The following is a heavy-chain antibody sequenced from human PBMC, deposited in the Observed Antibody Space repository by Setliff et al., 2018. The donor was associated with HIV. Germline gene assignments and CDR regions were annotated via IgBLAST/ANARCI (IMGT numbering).Heavy chain of an antibody. V-gene: IGHV4-34*01. CDR3: ARGRDCGRGPCYVRYYYYNGLDV. CDR1: GGSLTNYY. J-gene: IGHJ6*02. Sequence: KPSETLSLTCNVYGGSLTNYYWTWVRQSPGKGLEWIGEIIDDGNTKYNPSPKSRVAISIDASTRHFSLRLTSVTAADTAVYFCARGRDCGRGPCYVRYYYYNGLDVWGPGTTVTVSS. D-gene: IGHD2-21*01. CDR2: IIDDGNT.